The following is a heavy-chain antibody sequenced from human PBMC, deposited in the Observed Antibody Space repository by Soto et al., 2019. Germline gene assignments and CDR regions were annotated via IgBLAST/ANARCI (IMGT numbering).Heavy chain of an antibody. Sequence: EVQLVDSGGGLIQPGGSLRLSCAVSGFTVSSNYMSWVRQAPGQGLEWVSGSYSGGSTYYADSVKGRFTISRDNSKNTLYLHMNSLRAEDTGVYYCAKTGTKPYGYYGMDVWGQGTTVTVS. D-gene: IGHD1-1*01. V-gene: IGHV3-53*01. J-gene: IGHJ6*02. CDR3: AKTGTKPYGYYGMDV. CDR2: SYSGGST. CDR1: GFTVSSNY.